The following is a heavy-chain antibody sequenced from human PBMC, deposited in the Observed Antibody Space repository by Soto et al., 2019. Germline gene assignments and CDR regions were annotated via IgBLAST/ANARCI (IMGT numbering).Heavy chain of an antibody. CDR2: ITYGGDGT. CDR3: VRDHNYAFDV. V-gene: IGHV3-48*03. Sequence: GGSLRLSCAASGFTFSNYEMNWVRQAPGKGLEWVAGITYGGDGTYYADSVKGRFTISRDDAKNSLYLQMYSLNAEDTAVYYCVRDHNYAFDVWGQGTMVTVSS. J-gene: IGHJ3*01. CDR1: GFTFSNYE.